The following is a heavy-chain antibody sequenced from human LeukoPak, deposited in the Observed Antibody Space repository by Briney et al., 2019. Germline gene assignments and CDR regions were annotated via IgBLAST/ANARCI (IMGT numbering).Heavy chain of an antibody. CDR3: TTESGYKTLRHRGFDS. CDR2: ITGRTRGGTT. CDR1: GFPCSDTW. J-gene: IGHJ4*02. Sequence: GGSLRLSCAGSGFPCSDTWMSWVRQAPGKGLELVGHITGRTRGGTTDYAAPVKGRFTISRDHSKNMVFLQMNSLKTEDTGVYYCTTESGYKTLRHRGFDSCGQGTLVTVSS. V-gene: IGHV3-15*01. D-gene: IGHD2-2*02.